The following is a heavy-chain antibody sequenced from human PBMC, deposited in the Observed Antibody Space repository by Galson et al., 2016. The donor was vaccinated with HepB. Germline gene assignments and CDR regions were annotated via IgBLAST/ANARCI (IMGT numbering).Heavy chain of an antibody. V-gene: IGHV4-4*02. D-gene: IGHD2-21*01. CDR1: GGSIGTNNW. CDR2: IYHSGST. Sequence: SETLSLTCVVSGGSIGTNNWWSWVRQPPGKGLEWIGEIYHSGSTNYNPSLKSRVTISLDKPKNHISLRLNSVTAADTAMYFCARFTIMVVPAGRKTNWFDPWGSGTLVTVSS. J-gene: IGHJ5*02. CDR3: ARFTIMVVPAGRKTNWFDP.